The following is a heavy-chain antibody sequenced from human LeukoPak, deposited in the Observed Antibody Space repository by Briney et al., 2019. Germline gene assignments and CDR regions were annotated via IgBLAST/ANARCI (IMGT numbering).Heavy chain of an antibody. V-gene: IGHV5-51*01. CDR1: GYSFTSYW. J-gene: IGHJ4*02. CDR3: ARLTDSFGYDC. Sequence: GESLKISWKGSGYSFTSYWIGWVRQMPGKGLEWMGIVYPGDSDTRYSPSFQGQVTISVDKSISTAYLQWSSLKASDTAIYYCARLTDSFGYDCWGQGTLVTVSS. D-gene: IGHD5-18*01. CDR2: VYPGDSDT.